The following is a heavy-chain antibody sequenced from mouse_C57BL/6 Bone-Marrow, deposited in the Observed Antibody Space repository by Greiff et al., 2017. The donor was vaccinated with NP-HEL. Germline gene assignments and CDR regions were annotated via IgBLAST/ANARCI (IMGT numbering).Heavy chain of an antibody. J-gene: IGHJ3*01. CDR1: GFTFNTYA. Sequence: EVHLVESGGGLVQPKGSLKLSCAASGFTFNTYAMHWVRQAPGKGLEWVARIRSKRSNYATYYADSVKDRFTISRDDSQSMLYLQMNNLKTEDTAMYYCVRELLRGFAYWGQGTLVTVSA. CDR2: IRSKRSNYAT. D-gene: IGHD1-1*01. V-gene: IGHV10-3*01. CDR3: VRELLRGFAY.